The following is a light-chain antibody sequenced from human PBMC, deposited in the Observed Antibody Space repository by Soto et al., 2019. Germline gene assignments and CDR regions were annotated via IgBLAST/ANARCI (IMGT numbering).Light chain of an antibody. Sequence: QSVLTHPASATGSLFHAVTISCSSTNSDVGRYNHVSWHQQHPGKAPKLMIYEVSKRPSGVPDRFSGSKSGNTASLIVSGLQAEDEADYYCSSHAGSNNFVFGTGTKVTVL. CDR1: NSDVGRYNH. CDR3: SSHAGSNNFV. J-gene: IGLJ1*01. CDR2: EVS. V-gene: IGLV2-8*01.